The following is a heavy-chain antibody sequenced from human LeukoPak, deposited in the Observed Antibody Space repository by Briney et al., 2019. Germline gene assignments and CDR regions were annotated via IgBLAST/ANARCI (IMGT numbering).Heavy chain of an antibody. CDR1: GFTFSRYG. V-gene: IGHV3-64D*06. Sequence: QPGRSLRLSCAASGFTFSRYGMHWVRQAPGKGLEYVSAITSNGGSAYYADSVKGRFTISRDNSRNTLYLQMSSLRADDTAVYYCVGFRATAGLYWGQGTLVTVSS. D-gene: IGHD6-13*01. CDR3: VGFRATAGLY. CDR2: ITSNGGSA. J-gene: IGHJ4*02.